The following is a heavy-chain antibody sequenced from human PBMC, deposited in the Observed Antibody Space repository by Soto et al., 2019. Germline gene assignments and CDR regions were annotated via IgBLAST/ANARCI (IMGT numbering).Heavy chain of an antibody. J-gene: IGHJ4*02. Sequence: QVQLVQSGAEVKKPGASVKVSCKASGYTFTSYGISWVRQDPGQGLEWMGWINDYNGNTNYAQKLQGRVTMTTDTSTSTAYMELRSVRSADTAVSYCARDVGYCLIDYWGQGTLVTVSS. CDR1: GYTFTSYG. CDR3: ARDVGYCLIDY. CDR2: INDYNGNT. V-gene: IGHV1-18*01. D-gene: IGHD2-2*03.